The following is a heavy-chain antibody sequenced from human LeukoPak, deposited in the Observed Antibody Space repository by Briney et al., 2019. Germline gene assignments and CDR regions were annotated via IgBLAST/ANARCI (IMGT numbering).Heavy chain of an antibody. CDR3: AKDKSRPGGFVDY. CDR1: GFTFSFYG. CDR2: ISGSGGRT. V-gene: IGHV3-23*01. Sequence: GGSLRLSCAASGFTFSFYGMHWARQAPGKGLEWVSGISGSGGRTYYADSAKGRFTISRDNSKNTLDLQMTSLRVEDTAVYYCAKDKSRPGGFVDYWGQGSLVTVSS. D-gene: IGHD3-16*01. J-gene: IGHJ4*02.